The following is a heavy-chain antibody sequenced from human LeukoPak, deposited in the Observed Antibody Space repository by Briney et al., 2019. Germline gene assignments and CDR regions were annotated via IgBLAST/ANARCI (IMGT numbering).Heavy chain of an antibody. J-gene: IGHJ4*02. D-gene: IGHD3-3*01. CDR2: ISGSGGST. CDR3: AKELETLRFLEWLSHYFDY. Sequence: PGGSLRLSCAASGFTFSSYAMSWVRQAPGKGLEWVSAISGSGGSTYYADSVKGRFTISRDNSKNTLYLQMNSLRAEDTAVYYCAKELETLRFLEWLSHYFDYWGQGTLVTVSS. CDR1: GFTFSSYA. V-gene: IGHV3-23*01.